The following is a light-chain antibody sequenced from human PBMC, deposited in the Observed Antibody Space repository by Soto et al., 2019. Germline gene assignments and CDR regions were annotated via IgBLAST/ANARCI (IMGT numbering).Light chain of an antibody. CDR3: SSYTSSSTSYVV. CDR1: SSDVGGYNY. V-gene: IGLV2-14*01. Sequence: QSVLTQPASVSGSPGQSITISCTGTSSDVGGYNYVSWYQQHPGKAPKLMIYDVSNRPSGVSNRSSGSKSGNTASLTISGLQAEDEADYYCSSYTSSSTSYVVFGGGTKLPVL. CDR2: DVS. J-gene: IGLJ2*01.